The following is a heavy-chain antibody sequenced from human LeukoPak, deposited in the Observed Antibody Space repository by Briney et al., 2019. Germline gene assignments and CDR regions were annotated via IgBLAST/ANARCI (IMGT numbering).Heavy chain of an antibody. CDR3: AKGEIVVVTEFDY. D-gene: IGHD2-15*01. Sequence: GGSLRPSCAASGFTFSSYAMSWVRQAPGKGLEWVSAISGSGGSTYYADSVKGRFTISRDNSKNTLYLQMNSLRAEDTAVYYCAKGEIVVVTEFDYWGQGTLVTVSS. CDR1: GFTFSSYA. J-gene: IGHJ4*02. CDR2: ISGSGGST. V-gene: IGHV3-23*01.